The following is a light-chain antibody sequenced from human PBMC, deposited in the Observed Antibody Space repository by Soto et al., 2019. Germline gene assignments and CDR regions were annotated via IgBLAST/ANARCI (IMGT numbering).Light chain of an antibody. J-gene: IGKJ2*01. CDR1: QSVSSN. CDR3: QRYNNWPLYT. CDR2: GAS. V-gene: IGKV3-15*01. Sequence: EIVMTQSPATLSVSPGERATLSCRASQSVSSNLAWYQQKPGQAPRVLIYGASTRANGIPDRFSGSGSGTEFTLTISGLQSEDFAGYYCQRYNNWPLYTFGQGTKLEIK.